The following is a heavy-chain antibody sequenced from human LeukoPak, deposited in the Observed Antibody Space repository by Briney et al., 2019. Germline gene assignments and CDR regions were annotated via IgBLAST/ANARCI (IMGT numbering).Heavy chain of an antibody. V-gene: IGHV4-39*07. D-gene: IGHD5-12*01. CDR1: GGSISSSPYY. J-gene: IGHJ4*02. Sequence: SETLSLTCTVSGGSISSSPYYWGWIRQPPGKGLEWIGSIYYSGTTHYSPSLESRVTISVDTSKNQFSLKLSSVTATDTAMYYCARSGSGYLRYYFDYWGQGTLVTVSS. CDR3: ARSGSGYLRYYFDY. CDR2: IYYSGTT.